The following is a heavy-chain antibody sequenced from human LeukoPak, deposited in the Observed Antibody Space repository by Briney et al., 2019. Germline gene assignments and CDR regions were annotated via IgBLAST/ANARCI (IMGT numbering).Heavy chain of an antibody. V-gene: IGHV1-2*02. CDR2: ISAGT. D-gene: IGHD3-22*01. CDR3: AREARNYYDSSVLRAFDI. Sequence: ISAGTNYSPHFQVSVTMTRDTSISTAYMELSRLRSHDTAVYYCAREARNYYDSSVLRAFDIWGQGTMVTVSS. J-gene: IGHJ3*02.